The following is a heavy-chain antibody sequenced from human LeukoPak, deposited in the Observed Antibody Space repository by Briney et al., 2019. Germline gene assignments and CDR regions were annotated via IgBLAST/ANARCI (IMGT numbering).Heavy chain of an antibody. CDR3: AKNRQYYYASSGPTPDY. CDR2: IRYDGSNK. D-gene: IGHD3-22*01. Sequence: GGSLRLSCAASGFTFSSYGVHWVRQAPGKGLEWVAFIRYDGSNKYDADSVKGRFTISADNSKNTLYLQMNSMRAEDTAVYYCAKNRQYYYASSGPTPDYWGQGTLVTVSS. CDR1: GFTFSSYG. V-gene: IGHV3-30*02. J-gene: IGHJ4*02.